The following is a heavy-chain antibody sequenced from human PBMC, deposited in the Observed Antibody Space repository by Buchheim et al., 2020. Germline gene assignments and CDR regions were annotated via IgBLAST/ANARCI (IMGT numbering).Heavy chain of an antibody. Sequence: EVQLVESGGGLVQPGGSLRLSCAASGFTFSNYWMIWVRQTPGKGLEWVANIKKDESERYYADSVKGRFTISRDNAKNSLYLQMNILITEDTAVYYGARDPSKKTYYDFCSGPMVDYYYGMDVWGQGTT. J-gene: IGHJ6*02. CDR2: IKKDESER. D-gene: IGHD3-3*01. V-gene: IGHV3-7*01. CDR1: GFTFSNYW. CDR3: ARDPSKKTYYDFCSGPMVDYYYGMDV.